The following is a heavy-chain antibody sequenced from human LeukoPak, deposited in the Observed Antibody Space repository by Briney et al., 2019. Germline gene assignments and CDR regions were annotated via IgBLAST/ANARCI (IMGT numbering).Heavy chain of an antibody. V-gene: IGHV1-2*02. CDR3: ARGALGYCSSTSCYHYYYYMDV. CDR1: GYTFTGYY. J-gene: IGHJ6*03. CDR2: INPNSGGT. D-gene: IGHD2-2*01. Sequence: ASVKVSCKASGYTFTGYYMRWVRQAPGQGLEWMGWINPNSGGTNYAQKFQGRVTMTRDTSISTAYMELSRLRSDDTAVYYCARGALGYCSSTSCYHYYYYMDVWGKGTTVTVSS.